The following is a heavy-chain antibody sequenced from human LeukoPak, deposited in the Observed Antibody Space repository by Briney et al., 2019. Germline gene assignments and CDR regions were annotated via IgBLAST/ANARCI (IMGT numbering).Heavy chain of an antibody. CDR1: GGSFSGYY. Sequence: SETLSLTCAVYGGSFSGYYWSWIRQPPGKGLEWIGYIYYSGSTNYNPSLKSRVTISVDTSKNQFSLKLSSVTAADTAVYYCAREVYGSGSPLDYWGQGTLVTVSS. CDR3: AREVYGSGSPLDY. J-gene: IGHJ4*02. V-gene: IGHV4-59*01. D-gene: IGHD3-10*01. CDR2: IYYSGST.